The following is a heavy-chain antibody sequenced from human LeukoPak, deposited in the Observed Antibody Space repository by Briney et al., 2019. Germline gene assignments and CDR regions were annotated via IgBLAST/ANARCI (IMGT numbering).Heavy chain of an antibody. J-gene: IGHJ4*02. Sequence: SETLSLTCIVSGGSISSSRDYWAWIRQPPGKGLEWIANIYYSGSTYYSPSLKSRVTISVDTSKNEFSLKLTSVTAADTAVYYCAREANYYGSGSYFEGTFDYWGQGSLVTVSS. CDR3: AREANYYGSGSYFEGTFDY. CDR2: IYYSGST. CDR1: GGSISSSRDY. V-gene: IGHV4-39*07. D-gene: IGHD3-10*01.